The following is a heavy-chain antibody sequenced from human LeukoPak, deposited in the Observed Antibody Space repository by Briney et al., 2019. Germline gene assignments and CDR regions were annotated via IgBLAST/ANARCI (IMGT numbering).Heavy chain of an antibody. V-gene: IGHV4-34*01. CDR2: INHSGIT. D-gene: IGHD3-10*01. Sequence: PSETLSLTCALPGGSFSVAYWNCIRQPPRKRVECIVEINHSGITNYNPSLKSRGIISVDTSKNKFYLKVRSVTAADSAVYYCARRVRLWTNDLYYYGTDVWGQGTTVTVS. CDR3: ARRVRLWTNDLYYYGTDV. J-gene: IGHJ6*02. CDR1: GGSFSVAY.